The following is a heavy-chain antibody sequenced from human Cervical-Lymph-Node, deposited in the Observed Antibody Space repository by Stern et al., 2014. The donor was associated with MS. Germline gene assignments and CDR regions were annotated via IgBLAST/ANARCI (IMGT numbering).Heavy chain of an antibody. J-gene: IGHJ4*02. CDR2: ISGDNGQT. CDR1: GYSFTRFG. Sequence: DQLVESGGEVKKPGASVKVSCKASGYSFTRFGITWVRQAPGQGLEWMGWISGDNGQTNYAQRLRGRVTMTTDTSTSTAYMEVRSLRSDDTAVYYCARDAGAAADYWGQGTLVTVSS. D-gene: IGHD1-26*01. CDR3: ARDAGAAADY. V-gene: IGHV1-18*01.